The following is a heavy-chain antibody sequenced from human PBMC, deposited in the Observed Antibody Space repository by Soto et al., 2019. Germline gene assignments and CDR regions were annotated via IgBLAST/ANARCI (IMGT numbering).Heavy chain of an antibody. CDR3: ATVHNTSRSFNF. D-gene: IGHD1-20*01. Sequence: EVQLLESGGGLVQPGGSLRLSCVASGLTFNVSAMTWVRQAPGKGLEWVSTTGLSGRTTYYGDSVKGRFTVSRDNSKNPLDLQMSSLRAEDTAVYYCATVHNTSRSFNFWGRGTLVTVSS. CDR2: TGLSGRTT. J-gene: IGHJ4*02. CDR1: GLTFNVSA. V-gene: IGHV3-23*01.